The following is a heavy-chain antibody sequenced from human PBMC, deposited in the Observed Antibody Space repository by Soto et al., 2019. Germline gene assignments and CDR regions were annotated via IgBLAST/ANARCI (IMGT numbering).Heavy chain of an antibody. CDR2: IYYSGST. CDR3: ARAPGSSSWPLYPYYYYGMDV. D-gene: IGHD6-13*01. Sequence: PLETLSLTCTVSGGSISSGGYYWSWIRQHPGKGLEWIGYIYYSGSTYYNPSLKSRVTISVDTSKNQFSLKLSSVTAADTAVYYCARAPGSSSWPLYPYYYYGMDVWGQGTTVTVSS. V-gene: IGHV4-31*03. J-gene: IGHJ6*02. CDR1: GGSISSGGYY.